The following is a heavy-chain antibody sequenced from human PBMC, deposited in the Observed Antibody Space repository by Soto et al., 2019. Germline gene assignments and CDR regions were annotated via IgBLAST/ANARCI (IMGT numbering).Heavy chain of an antibody. J-gene: IGHJ4*02. CDR1: GGSVSSSNYY. D-gene: IGHD3-9*01. Sequence: QLQLQESGPGLVKPSETLSLTCIVSGGSVSSSNYYWGWVRQSPGKGLEWIGSIYYSGNTYYNPSLESRVTISVDKSNNEFSLKVISVIAADTAVYYCARLEGLATISYYFDFWGQGSLVTVSS. V-gene: IGHV4-39*01. CDR3: ARLEGLATISYYFDF. CDR2: IYYSGNT.